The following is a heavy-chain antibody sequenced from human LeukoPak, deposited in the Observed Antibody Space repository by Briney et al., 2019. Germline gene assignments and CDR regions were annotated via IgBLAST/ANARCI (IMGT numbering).Heavy chain of an antibody. D-gene: IGHD3-16*01. V-gene: IGHV4-59*08. CDR1: GGSISSYY. CDR3: ARQTHEGGNDY. Sequence: PSETLSLTCTVSGGSISSYYWSWIRQPPGKGLEWIAYIYYSGSNNYNPSLKSRVTISVDASKNQFSLKLTSVTAADTAVYYCARQTHEGGNDYWGQGTLVTVSS. J-gene: IGHJ4*02. CDR2: IYYSGSN.